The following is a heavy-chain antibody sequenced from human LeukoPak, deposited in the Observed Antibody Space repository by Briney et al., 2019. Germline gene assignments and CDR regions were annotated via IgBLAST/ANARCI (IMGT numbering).Heavy chain of an antibody. Sequence: GGSLSLSCAASGFPFSGYGLHWVRQAPGKGRGGVEVIWYHGSNKYYAHSVKGRFTISRDNSKNTLYLQMNSLRAEDTAVYYCAKEGYYYDSSGYLDYWGQGTLVTVSS. CDR2: IWYHGSNK. CDR1: GFPFSGYG. J-gene: IGHJ4*02. CDR3: AKEGYYYDSSGYLDY. V-gene: IGHV3-33*06. D-gene: IGHD3-22*01.